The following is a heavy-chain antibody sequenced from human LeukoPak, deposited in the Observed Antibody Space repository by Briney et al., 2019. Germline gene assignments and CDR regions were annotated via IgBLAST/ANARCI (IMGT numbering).Heavy chain of an antibody. V-gene: IGHV4-59*01. CDR3: ARAGGVFWSGYYDY. Sequence: SETLSLTCTVSGGSISSYYWSWIRQPPGKGLEWIGYIYYSGSTNYNPSLKSRVTISVDTSKNQFSLKLSSVTAADTAVYYCARAGGVFWSGYYDYWGQGTLVTVSS. CDR1: GGSISSYY. D-gene: IGHD3-3*01. J-gene: IGHJ4*02. CDR2: IYYSGST.